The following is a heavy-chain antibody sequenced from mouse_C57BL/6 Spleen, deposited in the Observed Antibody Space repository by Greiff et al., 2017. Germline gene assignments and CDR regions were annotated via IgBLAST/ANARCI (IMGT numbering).Heavy chain of an antibody. CDR3: ANYGNYLDY. J-gene: IGHJ2*01. Sequence: QVQLKQSGAELARPGASVKMSCKASGYTFTSYTMHWVKQRPGQGLEWIGYINPSSGYTKYNQKFKDKATLTADKSSSTAYMQLSSLTSEDSAVYYCANYGNYLDYWGQGTTLTVSS. CDR2: INPSSGYT. D-gene: IGHD2-1*01. CDR1: GYTFTSYT. V-gene: IGHV1-4*01.